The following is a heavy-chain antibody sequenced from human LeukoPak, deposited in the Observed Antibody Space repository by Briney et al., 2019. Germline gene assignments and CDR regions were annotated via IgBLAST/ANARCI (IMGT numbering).Heavy chain of an antibody. V-gene: IGHV4-34*01. J-gene: IGHJ4*02. CDR3: ARGRDRSKAGDH. Sequence: PSETLSLTCAVYGGSCDDYYCSWIRQPPGKGLEWIGEIHPSGIFYYNSSLMSRVTISIDTSKSQFSLRQTSVTAADTAFYYCARGRDRSKAGDHWGQGTLVTVSS. CDR1: GGSCDDYY. D-gene: IGHD5-24*01. CDR2: IHPSGIF.